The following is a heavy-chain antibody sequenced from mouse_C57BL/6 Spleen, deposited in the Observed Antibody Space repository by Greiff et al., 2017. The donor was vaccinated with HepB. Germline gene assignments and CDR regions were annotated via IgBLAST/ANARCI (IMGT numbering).Heavy chain of an antibody. CDR2: IYPRSGNT. D-gene: IGHD1-1*01. J-gene: IGHJ2*01. Sequence: QVQLQQSGAELARPGASVKLSCKASGYTFTSYGISWVKQRTGQGLEWIGEIYPRSGNTYYNEKFKGKATLTADKSSSTAYMELRSLTSEDSSVYFCAKMGDYGSIDYWGQGTTLTVSS. V-gene: IGHV1-81*01. CDR1: GYTFTSYG. CDR3: AKMGDYGSIDY.